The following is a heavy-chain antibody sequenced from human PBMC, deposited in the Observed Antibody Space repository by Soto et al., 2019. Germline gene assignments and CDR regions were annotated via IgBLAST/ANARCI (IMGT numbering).Heavy chain of an antibody. CDR1: GGTFSSYT. D-gene: IGHD2-2*02. J-gene: IGHJ6*04. CDR3: ATYSLGYCSSTSCYMADV. CDR2: IIPILGIA. Sequence: ASVKVSCKACGGTFSSYTISWVRQAPGQGLEWMGRIIPILGIANYAQKFQGRVTITADKSTSTAYMELSSLRSEDTAVYYCATYSLGYCSSTSCYMADVWGKGTTVTVSS. V-gene: IGHV1-69*02.